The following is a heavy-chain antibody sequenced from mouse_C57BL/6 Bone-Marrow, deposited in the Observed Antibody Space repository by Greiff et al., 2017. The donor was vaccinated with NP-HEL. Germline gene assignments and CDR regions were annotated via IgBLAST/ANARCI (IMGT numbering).Heavy chain of an antibody. CDR1: GYTFTSYW. CDR2: IYPGSGST. Sequence: VQLQQPGAELVKPGASVKMSCKASGYTFTSYWITWVKQRPGQGLEWIGDIYPGSGSTNYNEKFKSKATLTVDTSSSTAYMQLSSLTSEDSAVYYCARITTVVARGNYFDYWGQGTTLTVSS. V-gene: IGHV1-55*01. J-gene: IGHJ2*01. CDR3: ARITTVVARGNYFDY. D-gene: IGHD1-1*01.